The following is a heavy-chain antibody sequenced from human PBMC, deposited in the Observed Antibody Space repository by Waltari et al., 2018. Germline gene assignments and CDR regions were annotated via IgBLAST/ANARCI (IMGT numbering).Heavy chain of an antibody. CDR3: ARDFL. CDR1: GFTFSSYA. Sequence: QVQLVESGGGVVQPGRSLRLSCAASGFTFSSYAMHWVRQAPGKGLEWVAVISYDGSNKYYADSVKGRFTISRDNSKNTLYLQMNSLRAEDTAVYYCARDFLGGQGTTVTVSS. J-gene: IGHJ6*02. V-gene: IGHV3-30-3*01. CDR2: ISYDGSNK.